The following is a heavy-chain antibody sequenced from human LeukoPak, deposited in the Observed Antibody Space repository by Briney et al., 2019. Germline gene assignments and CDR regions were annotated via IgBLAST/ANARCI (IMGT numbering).Heavy chain of an antibody. CDR3: TRCDNVLLWFGELSTIDY. J-gene: IGHJ4*02. V-gene: IGHV3-49*04. CDR1: GFTFGDYA. D-gene: IGHD3-10*01. Sequence: QPGRSLRLSCTASGFTFGDYAMSWVRQAPGKGLEWVGFIRSKAYGGTTEYAASVKGRFTISRDDSKSIAYLQMNSLKTEDTAVYYCTRCDNVLLWFGELSTIDYWGQGTLVTVSS. CDR2: IRSKAYGGTT.